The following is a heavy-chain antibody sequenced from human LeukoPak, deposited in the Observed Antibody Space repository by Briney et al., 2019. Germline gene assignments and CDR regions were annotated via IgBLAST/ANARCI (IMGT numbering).Heavy chain of an antibody. CDR3: AKVPLTTQKLRGRDCSSTSCRDAFDI. D-gene: IGHD2-2*01. CDR2: INPSGGST. Sequence: ASVKVSCKASGYTFTSYYMHWVRQAPGQGLEWMGIINPSGGSTSYAQKFQGRVTMTRDTSTSTVYMELSSLRSEDTAVYYCAKVPLTTQKLRGRDCSSTSCRDAFDIWGQGTMVTVSS. J-gene: IGHJ3*02. CDR1: GYTFTSYY. V-gene: IGHV1-46*01.